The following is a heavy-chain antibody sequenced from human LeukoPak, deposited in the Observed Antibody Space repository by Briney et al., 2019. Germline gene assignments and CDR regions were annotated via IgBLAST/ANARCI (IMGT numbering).Heavy chain of an antibody. J-gene: IGHJ4*02. V-gene: IGHV4-59*01. CDR3: ARVSVTVIDY. CDR2: IYYSGST. CDR1: GGSISSYY. D-gene: IGHD3-16*02. Sequence: SESLSLTCTVSGGSISSYYWSWIRQPPGKGLEWIGYIYYSGSTNYNPSLKSRVTISVDTSNNQFSLKLSSVTAADTAVYYCARVSVTVIDYWGQGTLVTVSS.